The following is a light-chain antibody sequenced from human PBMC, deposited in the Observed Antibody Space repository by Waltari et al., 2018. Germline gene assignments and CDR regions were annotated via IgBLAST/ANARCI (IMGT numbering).Light chain of an antibody. Sequence: IVMTQSPLSLPVTPGETASISCRSSQSLLHSDGYDYLDWYLQKPGKSPQVLIYFGSNRDSGVPDRFSGSGSGTDFTLKISRVEAEDVGVYYCMQALQTPYTFGQGTKLEIK. J-gene: IGKJ2*01. CDR3: MQALQTPYT. V-gene: IGKV2-28*01. CDR1: QSLLHSDGYDY. CDR2: FGS.